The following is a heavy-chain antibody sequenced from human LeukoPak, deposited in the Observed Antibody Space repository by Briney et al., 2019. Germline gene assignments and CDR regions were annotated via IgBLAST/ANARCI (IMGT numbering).Heavy chain of an antibody. CDR3: AKGRGSYSSSREVRYYYYGMDV. Sequence: GGSLRLSCAASGFTFSSYAMSWVRQAPGKGLEWVSAISGSGASTYYADSVKGRFTISRDNSKNTLYLQMKSLRDDDTAVYYCAKGRGSYSSSREVRYYYYGMDVWGQGTTVTVSS. J-gene: IGHJ6*02. D-gene: IGHD6-13*01. CDR2: ISGSGAST. CDR1: GFTFSSYA. V-gene: IGHV3-23*01.